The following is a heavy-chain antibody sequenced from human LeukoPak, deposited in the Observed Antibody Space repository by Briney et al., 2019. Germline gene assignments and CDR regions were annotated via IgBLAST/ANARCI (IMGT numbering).Heavy chain of an antibody. CDR2: TKPDGSAE. CDR3: ARGGELSDFDY. CDR1: GFTFRNYW. D-gene: IGHD3-16*02. V-gene: IGHV3-7*01. Sequence: GGSLRLSCAASGFTFRNYWMGWVRQAPGKGLEWVANTKPDGSAEYYADSVRGRFTTSRDNANNLLYLQMNRLRAEDTAVYYCARGGELSDFDYWGQGTLVTVSS. J-gene: IGHJ4*02.